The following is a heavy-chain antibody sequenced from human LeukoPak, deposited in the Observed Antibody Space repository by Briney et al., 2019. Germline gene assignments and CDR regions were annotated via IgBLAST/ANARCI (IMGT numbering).Heavy chain of an antibody. CDR1: GGSISSSSYY. V-gene: IGHV4-39*07. CDR2: MYSSGST. CDR3: ARSGSGYLRYYFDS. D-gene: IGHD5-12*01. J-gene: IGHJ4*02. Sequence: SETLSLTCTVSGGSISSSSYYWGWIRQPPGKGLEWIGSMYSSGSTYYNPSLKSRVTISVDTSKNQFSLKLSSVTAADTAVYYCARSGSGYLRYYFDSWGQGTLVTVSS.